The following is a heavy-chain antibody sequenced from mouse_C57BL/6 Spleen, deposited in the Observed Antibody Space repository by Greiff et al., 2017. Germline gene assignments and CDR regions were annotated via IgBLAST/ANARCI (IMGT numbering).Heavy chain of an antibody. CDR2: IYPGSGST. CDR3: ARLTTVVVYYYAMDY. Sequence: QVQLQQPGAELVKPGASVKMSCKASGYTFTSYWITWVKQRPGQGLEWIGDIYPGSGSTNYNEKFKSKATLTVDTSSSTAYMHLSSLTSEYSAVYYCARLTTVVVYYYAMDYWGQGTSVTVSS. CDR1: GYTFTSYW. J-gene: IGHJ4*01. D-gene: IGHD1-1*01. V-gene: IGHV1-55*01.